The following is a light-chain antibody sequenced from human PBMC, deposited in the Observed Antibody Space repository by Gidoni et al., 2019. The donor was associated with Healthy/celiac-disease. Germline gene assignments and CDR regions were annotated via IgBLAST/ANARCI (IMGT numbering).Light chain of an antibody. CDR3: QQCYSTPPT. J-gene: IGKJ5*01. CDR2: AAS. CDR1: QRIRRY. Sequence: EIQMTQSPSSLSASVGDRVTITCRASQRIRRYLNWYQQKPGKAPKLLIYAASSLQSGVPSSFSGSGSGTDFTLTISSLQPDDFATYYCQQCYSTPPTFGQGTRLEIK. V-gene: IGKV1-39*01.